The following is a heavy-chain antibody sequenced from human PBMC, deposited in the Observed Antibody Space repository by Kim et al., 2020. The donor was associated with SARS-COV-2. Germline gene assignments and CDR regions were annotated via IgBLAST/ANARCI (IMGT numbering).Heavy chain of an antibody. CDR2: INSDGSST. D-gene: IGHD3-16*01. Sequence: GGSLRLSCAASGFTFSSYWMHWVRQAPGKGLVWVSRINSDGSSTSYADSVKGRFTISRDNAKNTLYLQMNSLRAEDTAVYYCARAPVYYDYVWGTYYFDYWGQGTLVTVSS. V-gene: IGHV3-74*01. CDR3: ARAPVYYDYVWGTYYFDY. CDR1: GFTFSSYW. J-gene: IGHJ4*02.